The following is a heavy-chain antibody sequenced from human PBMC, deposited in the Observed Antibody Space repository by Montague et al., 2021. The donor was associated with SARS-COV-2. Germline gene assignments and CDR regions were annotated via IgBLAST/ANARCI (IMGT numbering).Heavy chain of an antibody. CDR3: ARDRLKDILTGYYDY. J-gene: IGHJ4*02. V-gene: IGHV3-21*01. Sequence: SLRLSCAASGFTFSSYSMTWVRQAPGKGLEWVSSISSSSSYIYYADSVKGRFTISRDNAKNSLYLQMNSLRAEDTAVYYCARDRLKDILTGYYDYWGQGTLVTVSS. CDR1: GFTFSSYS. CDR2: ISSSSSYI. D-gene: IGHD3-9*01.